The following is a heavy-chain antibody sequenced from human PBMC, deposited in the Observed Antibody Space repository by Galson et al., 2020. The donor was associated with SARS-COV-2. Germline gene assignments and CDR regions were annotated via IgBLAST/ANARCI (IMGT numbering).Heavy chain of an antibody. CDR2: KYYDGST. V-gene: IGHV4-31*03. Sequence: ASETLSLTCTVSGASISSGAYYWSWIRQFPGKGLEWIGHKYYDGSTYYNPSLKRRVVISVDKSKNQFSLILSSVTAADTAVYYCARGYGGQPNWFDPWGQGTLVTVSS. J-gene: IGHJ5*02. CDR1: GASISSGAYY. D-gene: IGHD4-17*01. CDR3: ARGYGGQPNWFDP.